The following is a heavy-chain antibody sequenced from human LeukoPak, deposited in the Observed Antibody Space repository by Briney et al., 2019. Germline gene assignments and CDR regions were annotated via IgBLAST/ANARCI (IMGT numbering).Heavy chain of an antibody. V-gene: IGHV4-34*01. CDR2: INHSGSTS. D-gene: IGHD3-10*01. Sequence: PSETLSLTCAVYGESFSGYFWNWIRQPPGKGLEWIGEINHSGSTSNHNPSLKSRVTMSVDTSKNQFSLKLSSVTAADTAVYYCARVWERTSMVRGVTKPYGMDVWGQGTTVTVSS. CDR3: ARVWERTSMVRGVTKPYGMDV. J-gene: IGHJ6*02. CDR1: GESFSGYF.